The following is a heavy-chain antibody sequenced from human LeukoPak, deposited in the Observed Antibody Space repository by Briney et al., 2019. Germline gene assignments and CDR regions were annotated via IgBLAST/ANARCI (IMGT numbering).Heavy chain of an antibody. Sequence: GGSLRLSCAASGFTFRDYTMNWVRQAPGKGLEWVSAIDKSGTYIKYADSVKGRFTVSRDNAKNSVFLQMNSLRVEDTAVYFCAREVLIVVEPAANTVDYWGQGTRVTVSS. V-gene: IGHV3-21*01. CDR1: GFTFRDYT. CDR2: IDKSGTYI. J-gene: IGHJ4*02. CDR3: AREVLIVVEPAANTVDY. D-gene: IGHD2-15*01.